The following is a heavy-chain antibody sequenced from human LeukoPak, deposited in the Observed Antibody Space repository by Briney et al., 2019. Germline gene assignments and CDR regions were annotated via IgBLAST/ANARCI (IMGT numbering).Heavy chain of an antibody. Sequence: SETLSLTCTVSGASISSYYWSWVRQPSGKGLEWIGYISYSGSTNYNPSLKSRVTISVDTSKNEFSLKLSSVTAADTAVYYCARVPCGVCYYFDYWGQGTLVTVSS. J-gene: IGHJ4*02. CDR3: ARVPCGVCYYFDY. V-gene: IGHV4-59*01. CDR1: GASISSYY. D-gene: IGHD2-8*01. CDR2: ISYSGST.